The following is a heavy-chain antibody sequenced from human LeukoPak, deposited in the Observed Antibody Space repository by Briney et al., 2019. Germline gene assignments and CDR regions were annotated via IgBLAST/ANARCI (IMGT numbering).Heavy chain of an antibody. Sequence: ASVKVSCKASGYTFTSYGISWVRQAPGQGLEWMGWISAYNGNTNYAQKLQGRVTMTTDTSTSTAYMELRSLRSDDTAVYYCARCPHKQWLVSYYYGMDVWGKRTTVTVSS. CDR2: ISAYNGNT. CDR3: ARCPHKQWLVSYYYGMDV. CDR1: GYTFTSYG. J-gene: IGHJ6*04. V-gene: IGHV1-18*04. D-gene: IGHD5-12*01.